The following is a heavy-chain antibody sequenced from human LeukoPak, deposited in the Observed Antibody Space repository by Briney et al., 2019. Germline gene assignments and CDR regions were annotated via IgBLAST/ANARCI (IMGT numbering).Heavy chain of an antibody. CDR3: ARDALEQGFDY. V-gene: IGHV3-30*04. CDR2: ISYDGSNK. Sequence: GGSLRLSCGASGFTFSSYAMHWVRQAPGKGLEWVAVISYDGSNKYYADSVKGRFTISRDNSKNTLYLQMNSLRAEDTAVYYCARDALEQGFDYWGQGTLVTVSS. J-gene: IGHJ4*02. D-gene: IGHD1/OR15-1a*01. CDR1: GFTFSSYA.